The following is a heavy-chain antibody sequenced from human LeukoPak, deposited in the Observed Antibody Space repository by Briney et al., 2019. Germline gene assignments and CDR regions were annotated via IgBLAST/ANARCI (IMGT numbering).Heavy chain of an antibody. Sequence: GGSLRLSCTASGFTFSTYWMSWVRQAPGKGLEWVANTREDGSEKYYVDSVKGRFTISRDNAKNSLYLQMNSLRAEDTAVYYCARESGYCSSTSCYHLDYWGQGTLVTVSS. CDR1: GFTFSTYW. D-gene: IGHD2-2*01. J-gene: IGHJ4*02. V-gene: IGHV3-7*01. CDR3: ARESGYCSSTSCYHLDY. CDR2: TREDGSEK.